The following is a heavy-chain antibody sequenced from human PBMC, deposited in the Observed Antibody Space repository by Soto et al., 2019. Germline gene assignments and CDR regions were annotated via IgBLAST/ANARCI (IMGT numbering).Heavy chain of an antibody. Sequence: GGSLRLACAASGFTLSTARMSWVRQAPGQGLEWVRRIKSNTDGGTTDYAAPVKGRFTISRDDSKNRLYLQKNSLKTENTAVSYSDAVGLSEGGMDVWGKGTTVTVAS. CDR2: IKSNTDGGTT. J-gene: IGHJ6*04. CDR1: GFTLSTAR. CDR3: DAVGLSEGGMDV. D-gene: IGHD3-10*01. V-gene: IGHV3-15*01.